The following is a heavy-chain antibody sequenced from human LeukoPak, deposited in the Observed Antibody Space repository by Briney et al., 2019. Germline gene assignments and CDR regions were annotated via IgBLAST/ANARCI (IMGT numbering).Heavy chain of an antibody. V-gene: IGHV4-59*01. Sequence: ETLSLTCTVSGGSISGFYWSWIRQPPGKGLEWIGYIYYTGSTNYNPSLKSRVTILVDTSKNQFSLKLSSVTAADTAVYYCARESTYCSGGSCYSPFDYWGQGTLVTVSS. CDR2: IYYTGST. CDR3: ARESTYCSGGSCYSPFDY. J-gene: IGHJ4*02. CDR1: GGSISGFY. D-gene: IGHD2-15*01.